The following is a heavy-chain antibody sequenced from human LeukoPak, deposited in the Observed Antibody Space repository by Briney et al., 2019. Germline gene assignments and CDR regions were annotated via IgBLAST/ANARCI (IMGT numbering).Heavy chain of an antibody. CDR2: INHSGST. CDR1: GGSLSGYY. CDR3: ARGLYSGSYPFDY. Sequence: PSETLSLTCAVYGGSLSGYYWSWIRQPPGKGLEWIGEINHSGSTNYNPSLKSRVTISVDTSKNQFSLKLSSVTAADTAVYYCARGLYSGSYPFDYWGQGTLVTVSS. D-gene: IGHD1-26*01. V-gene: IGHV4-34*01. J-gene: IGHJ4*02.